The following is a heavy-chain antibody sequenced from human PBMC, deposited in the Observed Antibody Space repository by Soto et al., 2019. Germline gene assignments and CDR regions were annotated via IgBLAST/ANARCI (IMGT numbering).Heavy chain of an antibody. V-gene: IGHV4-59*08. J-gene: IGHJ6*03. Sequence: QVQLQESGPGLVKPSETLSLTCTVSGGSISSYYWSWIRQPPGKGLDWIGYIYYRGSNNYNPSLNSRVTISVDTSKNQFSLKLSSVTAADTAVYYCERQSYYDILTGYYYSMYVWGKGTTVTVSS. CDR3: ERQSYYDILTGYYYSMYV. D-gene: IGHD3-9*01. CDR2: IYYRGSN. CDR1: GGSISSYY.